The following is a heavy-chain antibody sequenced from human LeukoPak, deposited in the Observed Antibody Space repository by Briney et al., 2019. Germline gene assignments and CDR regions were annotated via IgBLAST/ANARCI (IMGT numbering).Heavy chain of an antibody. J-gene: IGHJ5*02. CDR2: IYPGDSDT. Sequence: GESLKISCNGSGYSFTSYWIGWVRQMSGEGVEGMGIIYPGDSDTRYSTTFQGQVTMSADKSPSTAYLQWSSLKASDTALYYCARRYCSGGSCYGNSFDPWGQGTLVTVSS. D-gene: IGHD2-15*01. V-gene: IGHV5-51*01. CDR1: GYSFTSYW. CDR3: ARRYCSGGSCYGNSFDP.